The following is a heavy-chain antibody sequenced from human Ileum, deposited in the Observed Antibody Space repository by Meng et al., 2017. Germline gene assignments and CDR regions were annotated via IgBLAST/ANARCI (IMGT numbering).Heavy chain of an antibody. Sequence: QGQVGQSGAEGKKPGSSVKVSCKASGGTFSSYAISWVRQAPGQGLEWMGGIIPIFGTANYAQKFQGRVTITADKSTSTAYMELSSLRSEDTAVYYCAIPDCSSTSCYAGYWGQGTLVTVFS. V-gene: IGHV1-69*06. J-gene: IGHJ4*02. D-gene: IGHD2-2*01. CDR1: GGTFSSYA. CDR3: AIPDCSSTSCYAGY. CDR2: IIPIFGTA.